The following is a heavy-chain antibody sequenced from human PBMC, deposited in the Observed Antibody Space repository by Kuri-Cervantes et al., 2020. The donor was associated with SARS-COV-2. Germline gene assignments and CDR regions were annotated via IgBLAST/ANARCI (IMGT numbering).Heavy chain of an antibody. CDR2: LYYTGST. CDR3: ARDLPGYCSGGSCGCQFGY. J-gene: IGHJ4*02. D-gene: IGHD2-15*01. CDR1: GGSVRCGSYY. Sequence: SETLSLTCTVSGGSVRCGSYYWSWSRQPPGKGLEWLGDLYYTGSTNYNPSLKSRVTISVDTSKNQFSLKLSSVTAADTAVYDCARDLPGYCSGGSCGCQFGYWGQGTPVTVSS. V-gene: IGHV4-61*01.